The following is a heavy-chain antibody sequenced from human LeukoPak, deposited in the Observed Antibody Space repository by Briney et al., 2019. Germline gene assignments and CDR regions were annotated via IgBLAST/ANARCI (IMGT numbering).Heavy chain of an antibody. Sequence: ASVKVSCKPSGYTFTTYAIHWVRQAPGQSLEWMGWINAGNGNTKHSQKFQGRVTITRDTSASTAYMELSSLRSEDTAVYYCARGSSGYPRYFDYWGQGTLVTVSS. CDR3: ARGSSGYPRYFDY. CDR2: INAGNGNT. D-gene: IGHD3-22*01. J-gene: IGHJ4*02. V-gene: IGHV1-3*01. CDR1: GYTFTTYA.